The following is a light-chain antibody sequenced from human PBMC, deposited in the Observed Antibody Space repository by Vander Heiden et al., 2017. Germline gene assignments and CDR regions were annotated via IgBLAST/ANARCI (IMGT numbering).Light chain of an antibody. J-gene: IGKJ4*01. Sequence: DIQLTHSPSFLSASVGARVTITCRASQGISSYLAWYQQKPGKAPKLLIYAASTLQSGVPSRFSGSGSGTEFTLTISSLQPEDFATYYCQQFNSYPLTFGGGTKVEIK. V-gene: IGKV1-9*01. CDR3: QQFNSYPLT. CDR2: AAS. CDR1: QGISSY.